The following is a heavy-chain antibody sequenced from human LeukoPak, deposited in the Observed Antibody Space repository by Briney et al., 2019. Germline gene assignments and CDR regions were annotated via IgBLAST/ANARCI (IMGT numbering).Heavy chain of an antibody. CDR3: AGGRYYYDSSGSWDY. J-gene: IGHJ4*02. D-gene: IGHD3-22*01. CDR2: IYYSGST. V-gene: IGHV4-59*08. CDR1: GGSISSYY. Sequence: SETLSLTCTVSGGSISSYYWSWIRQPPGKGLEWIGYIYYSGSTNYNPSLKSRVTISVDTSKNQFSLKLSSVAAADTAVYYCAGGRYYYDSSGSWDYWGQGTLVTVSS.